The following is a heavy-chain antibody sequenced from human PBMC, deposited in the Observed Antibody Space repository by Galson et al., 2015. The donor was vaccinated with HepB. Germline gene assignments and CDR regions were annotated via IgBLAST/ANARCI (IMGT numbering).Heavy chain of an antibody. D-gene: IGHD3-16*01. J-gene: IGHJ4*02. V-gene: IGHV3-30-3*01. CDR2: ISYDGSNK. CDR3: ARGSEGAPRALDY. CDR1: GFTFSSYA. Sequence: SLRLSCAASGFTFSSYAMHWVRQAPGKGLEWVAVISYDGSNKYYADSVKGRFTISRDNSKNTLYLQMNSLRAEDTAVYYCARGSEGAPRALDYWGQGTLVTVSS.